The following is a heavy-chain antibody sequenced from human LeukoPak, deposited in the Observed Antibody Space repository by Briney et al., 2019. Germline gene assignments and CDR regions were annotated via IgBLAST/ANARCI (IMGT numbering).Heavy chain of an antibody. CDR1: GYTFTDYY. CDR3: ARETVTTYDY. V-gene: IGHV1-18*04. CDR2: ISAYNGNT. D-gene: IGHD4-17*01. J-gene: IGHJ4*02. Sequence: ASVKVSCKTSGYTFTDYYMHWVRQAPGQGLEWMGWISAYNGNTNYAQKLQGRVTMTTDTSTSTAHMELRSLRSDDTAVYYCARETVTTYDYWGQGTLVTVSS.